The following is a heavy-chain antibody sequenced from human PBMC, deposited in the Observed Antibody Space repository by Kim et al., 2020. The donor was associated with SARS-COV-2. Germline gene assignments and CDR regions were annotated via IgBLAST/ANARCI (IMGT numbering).Heavy chain of an antibody. CDR3: AKDHERSHGDYMVYGMDV. J-gene: IGHJ6*02. Sequence: GGSLRLSCAASGFTFSSYAMSWVRQAPGKGLEWVSAISGSGGSTYYADSVKGRFTISRDNSKNTLYLQMNSLRAEDTAVYYCAKDHERSHGDYMVYGMDVWGQGTTVTVSS. V-gene: IGHV3-23*01. D-gene: IGHD4-17*01. CDR2: ISGSGGST. CDR1: GFTFSSYA.